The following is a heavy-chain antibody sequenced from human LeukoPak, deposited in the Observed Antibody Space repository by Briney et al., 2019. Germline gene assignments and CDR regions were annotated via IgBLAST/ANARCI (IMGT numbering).Heavy chain of an antibody. CDR2: IYYSGTT. D-gene: IGHD6-13*01. J-gene: IGHJ4*02. V-gene: IGHV4-39*01. Sequence: SETLSLTCTVSGDSISSSSYYWGWIRQPPGKGLEWIGSIYYSGTTYYNPSLSSRVTISVDTSKNQFSLKLSSVTAADTAVYYCVAGTAGDEKILWGQGTLVTVSS. CDR1: GDSISSSSYY. CDR3: VAGTAGDEKIL.